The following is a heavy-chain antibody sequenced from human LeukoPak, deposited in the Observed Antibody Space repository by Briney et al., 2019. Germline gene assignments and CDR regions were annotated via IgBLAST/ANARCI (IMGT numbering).Heavy chain of an antibody. Sequence: GGSLRLSCVASGCTFGAYWMHWVRRVPGKGLVWVSGIKTDGTYTNYADSVKGRFTISRDNAKNTLYLQMNNLRAEDTAVYYCARGRYYGMDVWGQGTTVTVSS. CDR2: IKTDGTYT. J-gene: IGHJ6*02. V-gene: IGHV3-74*01. CDR3: ARGRYYGMDV. CDR1: GCTFGAYW.